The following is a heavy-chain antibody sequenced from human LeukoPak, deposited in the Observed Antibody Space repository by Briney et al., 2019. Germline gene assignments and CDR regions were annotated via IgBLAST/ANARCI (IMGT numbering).Heavy chain of an antibody. D-gene: IGHD3-9*01. V-gene: IGHV3-23*01. CDR2: ISGSGGTT. CDR1: GFTFSNYA. J-gene: IGHJ4*02. CDR3: AKGLIDDWSALEF. Sequence: GGSLRLSCAASGFTFSNYAVTWVRQAPGKGLEWVSAISGSGGTTYYAGSVRGRFTTSRDNSKNTLYLQMNILRAEDTALYYCAKGLIDDWSALEFWGQGTLVTVSS.